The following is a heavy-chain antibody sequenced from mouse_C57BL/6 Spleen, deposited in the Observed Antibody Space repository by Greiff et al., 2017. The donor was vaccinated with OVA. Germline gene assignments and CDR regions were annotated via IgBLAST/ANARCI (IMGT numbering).Heavy chain of an antibody. V-gene: IGHV1-76*01. CDR3: ARDYGSSRAWVAY. J-gene: IGHJ3*01. CDR1: GYTFTDYY. CDR2: IYPGSGNT. Sequence: VQLQQSGAELVRPGASVKLSCKASGYTFTDYYINWVKQRPGQGLEWIARIYPGSGNTYYNEKFKGKATLTAEKSSSTAYMQLSSLTSEDSAVYFCARDYGSSRAWVAYWGQGTLVTVSA. D-gene: IGHD1-1*01.